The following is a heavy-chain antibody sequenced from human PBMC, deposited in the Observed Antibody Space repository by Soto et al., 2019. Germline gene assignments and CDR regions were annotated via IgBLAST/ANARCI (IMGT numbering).Heavy chain of an antibody. CDR2: ISANNGNT. J-gene: IGHJ4*02. CDR3: ARESSSSCHDY. V-gene: IGHV1-18*01. CDR1: GYPFTSFG. D-gene: IGHD6-13*01. Sequence: QVQLVQSGAEVKKPGAPVKVSCKASGYPFTSFGISWVRRAPDQGLGWMGWISANNGNTNYAQKLQGRVTMTTDTSTSTAYMELRSLRSDDTAVYYCARESSSSCHDYWGQGTLVTVSS.